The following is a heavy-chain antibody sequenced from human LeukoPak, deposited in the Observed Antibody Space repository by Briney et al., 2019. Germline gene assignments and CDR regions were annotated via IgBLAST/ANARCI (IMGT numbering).Heavy chain of an antibody. V-gene: IGHV4-61*02. CDR1: GGSISSGSYY. J-gene: IGHJ5*02. Sequence: SQTLSLTCTVSGGSISSGSYYWSWIRQPAGKGLGWIGRIYTSGSTNYNPSLKSRVTISVDTSKNQFSLKLSSVTAADTAVYYCARDGEGYWFDPWGQGTLVTVSS. CDR2: IYTSGST. CDR3: ARDGEGYWFDP.